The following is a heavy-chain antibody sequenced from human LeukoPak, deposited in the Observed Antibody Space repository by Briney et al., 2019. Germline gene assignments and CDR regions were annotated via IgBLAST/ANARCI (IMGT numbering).Heavy chain of an antibody. Sequence: ASVKVSCKASGYTFTGYYMHWVRQAPGQGLEWMGWINPHSGATRYAEKFQGRVTMTRDTSMSTAYLELSWLRSDDTAMFYCARDRAEHLLLSLGTPDYYMDVWGKGTTVTVSS. CDR1: GYTFTGYY. D-gene: IGHD3-10*01. J-gene: IGHJ6*03. CDR3: ARDRAEHLLLSLGTPDYYMDV. V-gene: IGHV1-2*02. CDR2: INPHSGAT.